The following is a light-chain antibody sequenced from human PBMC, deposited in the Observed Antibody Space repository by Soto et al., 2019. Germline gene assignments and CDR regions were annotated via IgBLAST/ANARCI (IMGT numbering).Light chain of an antibody. Sequence: EIVLTKSPGTLSLSPGERATLSCRASQSVSSNYLAWYQQKRGQAPRLLIYGASSRATGIPTRFSGSGSGTDFTLTISRLEPEDFAVYYGEQYDTSPRTFGQGTKVEI. J-gene: IGKJ1*01. V-gene: IGKV3-20*01. CDR3: EQYDTSPRT. CDR2: GAS. CDR1: QSVSSNY.